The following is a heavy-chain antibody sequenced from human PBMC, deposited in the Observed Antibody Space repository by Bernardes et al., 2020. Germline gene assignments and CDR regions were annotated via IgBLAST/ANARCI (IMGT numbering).Heavy chain of an antibody. D-gene: IGHD2-2*01. CDR3: ARALASWEGRRYCSSTSCRLDAFDI. CDR2: ISSSSSYI. CDR1: GFTFSSYS. J-gene: IGHJ3*02. Sequence: GGSLRLSCAASGFTFSSYSMNWVRQAPGKGLEWVSSISSSSSYIYYADSVKGRFTISRDNAKNSLYLQMNSLRAEDTAVYYCARALASWEGRRYCSSTSCRLDAFDIWGQGTMVTVSS. V-gene: IGHV3-21*01.